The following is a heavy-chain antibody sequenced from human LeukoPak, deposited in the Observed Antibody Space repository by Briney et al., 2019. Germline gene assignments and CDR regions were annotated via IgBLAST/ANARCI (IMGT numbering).Heavy chain of an antibody. D-gene: IGHD5-18*01. CDR2: ISSSSSYI. J-gene: IGHJ4*02. CDR1: GFTFSSYS. Sequence: GGSLRLSCAASGFTFSSYSMNWVRQAPGKGLEWVSSISSSSSYIYYADSVKGRFTISRDNAKNSLYLQMNSLRAEDTAVYYCARVTSLYGYPIYHFDYWGQGTLVTVSS. CDR3: ARVTSLYGYPIYHFDY. V-gene: IGHV3-21*01.